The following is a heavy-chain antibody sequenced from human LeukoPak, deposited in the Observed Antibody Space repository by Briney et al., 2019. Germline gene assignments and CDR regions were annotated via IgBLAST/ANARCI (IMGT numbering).Heavy chain of an antibody. CDR1: GFTVSSNY. V-gene: IGHV3-53*01. CDR3: AKDRPLIIRLGELSLYDY. D-gene: IGHD3-16*02. Sequence: SGGSLRLSCAASGFTVSSNYMSWVRQAPGKGLEWVSVIYSGGSTYYADSVKGRFTISRDNSKNTLYLQMNSLRAEDTAVYYCAKDRPLIIRLGELSLYDYWGQGTLVTVSS. J-gene: IGHJ4*02. CDR2: IYSGGST.